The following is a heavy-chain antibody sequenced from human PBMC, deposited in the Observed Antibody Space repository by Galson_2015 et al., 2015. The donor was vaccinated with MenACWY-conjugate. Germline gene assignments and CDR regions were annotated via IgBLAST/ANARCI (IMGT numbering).Heavy chain of an antibody. V-gene: IGHV4-39*07. D-gene: IGHD5-12*01. CDR2: LYYSGST. CDR3: ARTPRSYSGYTFEK. Sequence: QPPGRGLEWIGSLYYSGSTNDNPSLKGRVTISVNTSKNQCSLKLTSVTAADTAIYFCARTPRSYSGYTFEKWGQGTLVTVSS. J-gene: IGHJ4*02.